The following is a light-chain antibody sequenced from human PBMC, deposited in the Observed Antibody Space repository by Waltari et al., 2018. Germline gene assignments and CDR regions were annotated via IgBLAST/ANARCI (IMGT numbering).Light chain of an antibody. J-gene: IGKJ1*01. CDR1: QCVSRA. V-gene: IGKV3-20*01. CDR2: GAS. CDR3: QHYLRLPVT. Sequence: EIVLTLSPGTLSLSPGDRATVPCGTSQCVSRALALYQQKPGQAPRLLIYGASTRATGIPDRFCGSGSGTDFSLTISRLEPDDFAVYYCQHYLRLPVTFGQGTTVEI.